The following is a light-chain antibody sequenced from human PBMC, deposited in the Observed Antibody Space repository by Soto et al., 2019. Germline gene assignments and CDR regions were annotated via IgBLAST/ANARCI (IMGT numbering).Light chain of an antibody. CDR3: CSYAGGVV. CDR2: DVR. V-gene: IGLV2-11*01. J-gene: IGLJ2*01. Sequence: QSVLTQPRSVSGSPGQSVTISCTGTSSDVGRYNYVSWYQLHPGKAPKLMIYDVRKRPSGVPDRFSASKSGNTASLTISGLQAEDEAEYYCCSYAGGVVFGGGTQLTVL. CDR1: SSDVGRYNY.